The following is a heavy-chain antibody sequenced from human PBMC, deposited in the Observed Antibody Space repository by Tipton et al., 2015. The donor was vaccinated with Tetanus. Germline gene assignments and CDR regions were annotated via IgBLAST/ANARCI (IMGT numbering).Heavy chain of an antibody. CDR1: GYTFTNYG. J-gene: IGHJ4*02. CDR3: ARLVKQWLVPEDY. D-gene: IGHD6-19*01. CDR2: DSGYSGNT. V-gene: IGHV1-18*01. Sequence: QSGAEVKKPGASVKVSCKGSGYTFTNYGINWVRQAPGQGLEWMGWDSGYSGNTIYARKVQGRVTMTTDTSTNTAYLELRGLRSDDTAVYFCARLVKQWLVPEDYWGQGTQITVSS.